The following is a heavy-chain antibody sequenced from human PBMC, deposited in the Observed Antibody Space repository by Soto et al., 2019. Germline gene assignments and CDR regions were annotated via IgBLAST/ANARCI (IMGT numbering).Heavy chain of an antibody. CDR3: ARVAKGHDVFDI. CDR1: GFTFSDRY. J-gene: IGHJ3*02. Sequence: GGSLRLSCAASGFTFSDRYMSWIRQAPGKGLEWVSNISSSGRTIYYADSVKGRFTISRDNAKNSLYLQMNSLRAEDTAVYYCARVAKGHDVFDIWGQGTMVTVSS. V-gene: IGHV3-11*01. CDR2: ISSSGRTI.